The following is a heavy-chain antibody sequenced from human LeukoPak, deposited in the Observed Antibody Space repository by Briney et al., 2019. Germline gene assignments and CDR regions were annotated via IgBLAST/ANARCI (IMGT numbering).Heavy chain of an antibody. D-gene: IGHD2-15*01. Sequence: PSDTLSLTCSVSGGFHRSGSYYWSWIRQPAGEGLGWIGGSYTSGSTNYNPSLKSRVTISVDTSKNQFSLKLSSVTAADTAVYYCARHRRCSGGSCDTGRGPNWFDPWGQGTLVTVSS. J-gene: IGHJ5*02. CDR1: GGFHRSGSYY. CDR2: SYTSGST. V-gene: IGHV4-61*02. CDR3: ARHRRCSGGSCDTGRGPNWFDP.